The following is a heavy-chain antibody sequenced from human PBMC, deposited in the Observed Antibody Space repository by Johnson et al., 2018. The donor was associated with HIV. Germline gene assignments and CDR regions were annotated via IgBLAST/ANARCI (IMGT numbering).Heavy chain of an antibody. Sequence: VQLVESGGGLVKPGGSLRLSCAASGFTFSSYWMHWVRQAPGKGLVWVSRINSDGSSTSYADSVKGRLNISRNHSKNTLYLQMNSLRAEDTAVYYCATSVEHGLVWNAFDIWGQGTMVTVSS. V-gene: IGHV3-74*02. J-gene: IGHJ3*02. CDR2: INSDGSST. CDR1: GFTFSSYW. CDR3: ATSVEHGLVWNAFDI. D-gene: IGHD6-19*01.